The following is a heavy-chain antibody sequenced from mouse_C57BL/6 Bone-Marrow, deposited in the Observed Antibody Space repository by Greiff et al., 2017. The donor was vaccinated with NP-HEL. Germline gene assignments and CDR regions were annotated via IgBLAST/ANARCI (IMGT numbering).Heavy chain of an antibody. CDR1: GFNIKDDY. V-gene: IGHV14-4*01. D-gene: IGHD1-1*01. J-gene: IGHJ2*01. CDR2: IDPENGDT. Sequence: VQLQHSGAELVRPGASVKLSCTASGFNIKDDYMHWVKQRPEQGLEWIGWIDPENGDTEYASKFQGKATITADTSSNTAYLQLSSLTSEDTAVYYCTSYYYGSSPFYYFDYWGQGTTLTVSS. CDR3: TSYYYGSSPFYYFDY.